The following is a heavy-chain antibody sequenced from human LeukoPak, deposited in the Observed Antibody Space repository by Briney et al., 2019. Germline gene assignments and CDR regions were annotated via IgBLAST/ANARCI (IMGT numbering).Heavy chain of an antibody. V-gene: IGHV3-21*01. CDR1: VSTSSSHS. Sequence: PGGSLRLSCAASVSTSSSHSMKGVRQAPGKGLEWVSYISSGSSNIYYADSVKGRFTMSGDNAQNSLYLQMNSLRVEDTAVYYCVRVGSDGWPCDYWGQGTLVTVSS. CDR2: ISSGSSNI. D-gene: IGHD5-24*01. CDR3: VRVGSDGWPCDY. J-gene: IGHJ4*02.